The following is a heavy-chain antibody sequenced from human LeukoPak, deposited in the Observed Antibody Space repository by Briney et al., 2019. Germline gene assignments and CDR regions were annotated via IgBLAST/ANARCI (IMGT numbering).Heavy chain of an antibody. CDR2: INWNGDGT. D-gene: IGHD1-26*01. Sequence: PGGSLRLSCAASGFTLDDYGMSWVRQVPGKGLEWISGINWNGDGTAYADSVKGRFTISRDNAKNSLYLQMDSLRAEDTALYYCARLGGPDYYFYYYMDVWGKGTTVTVSS. J-gene: IGHJ6*03. V-gene: IGHV3-20*04. CDR3: ARLGGPDYYFYYYMDV. CDR1: GFTLDDYG.